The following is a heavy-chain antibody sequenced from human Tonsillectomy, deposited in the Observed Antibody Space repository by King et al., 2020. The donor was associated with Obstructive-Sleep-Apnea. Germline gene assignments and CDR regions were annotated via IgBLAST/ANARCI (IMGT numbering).Heavy chain of an antibody. CDR1: GGSISSYY. CDR2: IYYSGST. J-gene: IGHJ4*02. D-gene: IGHD3-22*01. Sequence: QLQLQESGPGLVKPSETLSLTCTVSGGSISSYYWSWIRQPPGKGLEWIGYIYYSGSTNYNPSLKSRVTISLDTSKNQFSLKLSSVTAADTAVYYCARAPYYYDSSGYYFDYWGQGTLVTVSS. V-gene: IGHV4-59*01. CDR3: ARAPYYYDSSGYYFDY.